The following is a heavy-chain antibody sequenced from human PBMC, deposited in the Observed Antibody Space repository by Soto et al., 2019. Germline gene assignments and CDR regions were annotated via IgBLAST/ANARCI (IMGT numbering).Heavy chain of an antibody. Sequence: GGSLRLSCAASGFTFSSYSMNWVRQAPGKGLEWVSSISSSSSYIYYADSVKGRFTISRDNAKNSLYLQMNSLRAEGTAVYYCARDPRNCSGGSCYMVNWFDPWGQGTLVTVSS. CDR1: GFTFSSYS. V-gene: IGHV3-21*01. J-gene: IGHJ5*02. CDR3: ARDPRNCSGGSCYMVNWFDP. D-gene: IGHD2-15*01. CDR2: ISSSSSYI.